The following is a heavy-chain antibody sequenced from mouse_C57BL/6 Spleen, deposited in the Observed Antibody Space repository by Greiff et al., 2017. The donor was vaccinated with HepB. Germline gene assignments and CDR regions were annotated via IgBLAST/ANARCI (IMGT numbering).Heavy chain of an antibody. V-gene: IGHV1-53*01. CDR2: INPSNGGT. D-gene: IGHD1-1*01. Sequence: QVQLQQPGTELVKPGASVKLSCKASGYTFTSYWMHWVKQRPGQGLEWIGNINPSNGGTNYNEKFKSKATLTVDKSSSAAYMQLSSLTSEDSAVYYGARVGVYYGSRAWFAYWGQGTLVTVSA. CDR1: GYTFTSYW. J-gene: IGHJ3*01. CDR3: ARVGVYYGSRAWFAY.